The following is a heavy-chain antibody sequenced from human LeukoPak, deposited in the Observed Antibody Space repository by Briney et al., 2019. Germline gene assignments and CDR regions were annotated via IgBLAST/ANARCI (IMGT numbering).Heavy chain of an antibody. J-gene: IGHJ4*02. D-gene: IGHD6-13*01. V-gene: IGHV4-59*01. CDR3: AGDDSSSWWSY. CDR1: GGSISSYY. CDR2: SYYGGST. Sequence: SETLSLTCTVSGGSISSYYWSWIRQPPGKGLEWIGNSYYGGSTKYNPSLKSRVTISVDTSKNQFSLKVNSVTAADTAVYYCAGDDSSSWWSYWGQGTLVTVSS.